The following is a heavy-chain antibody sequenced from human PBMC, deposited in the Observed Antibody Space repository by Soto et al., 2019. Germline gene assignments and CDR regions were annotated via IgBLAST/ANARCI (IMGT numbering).Heavy chain of an antibody. CDR2: ISGSGGST. D-gene: IGHD3-3*01. Sequence: PGGSLRLSCAASGFTFSSYAMSWVRQAPGKGLEWVSAISGSGGSTYYADSVKGRFTISRDNSKNTLYLQMNSLRAEDTAVYYCAKSYYDFWSGYPPPNYYFDYWGQGTLVTVS. V-gene: IGHV3-23*01. CDR1: GFTFSSYA. J-gene: IGHJ4*02. CDR3: AKSYYDFWSGYPPPNYYFDY.